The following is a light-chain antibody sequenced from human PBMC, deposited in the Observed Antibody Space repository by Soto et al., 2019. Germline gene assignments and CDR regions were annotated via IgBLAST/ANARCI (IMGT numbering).Light chain of an antibody. CDR1: QSVNSN. V-gene: IGKV3-15*01. CDR2: GAS. Sequence: EIVMTQSPATLSVSPGERATLSCRASQSVNSNLAWYQQKPGQAPRLLIYGASTRATGIPDRFSGSGSGTEFTLTISSLRSEDFAVYYCQQYNSWPPITFGQGTRLEIK. CDR3: QQYNSWPPIT. J-gene: IGKJ5*01.